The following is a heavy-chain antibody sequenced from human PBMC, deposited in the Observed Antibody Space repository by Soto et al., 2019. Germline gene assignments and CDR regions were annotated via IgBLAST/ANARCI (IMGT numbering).Heavy chain of an antibody. Sequence: QVQLQESGPGLVKPSQTLSLTCSVSGGSISSDDYYWTWIRQPPGKGLEWIGYIYYSGRTSYNPSLDSRSTISIDTSNSQFSLKLSSVTAADTAVYYCARDRSTSPDYFDSWGRGTLVSVSS. D-gene: IGHD3-16*02. CDR2: IYYSGRT. CDR1: GGSISSDDYY. J-gene: IGHJ4*02. V-gene: IGHV4-30-4*01. CDR3: ARDRSTSPDYFDS.